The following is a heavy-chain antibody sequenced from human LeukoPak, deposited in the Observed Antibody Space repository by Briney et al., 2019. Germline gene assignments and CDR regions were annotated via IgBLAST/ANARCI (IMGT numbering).Heavy chain of an antibody. CDR1: GFTFDDYA. J-gene: IGHJ4*02. CDR3: AKASKGVKGYFDY. CDR2: ISWNSGRL. Sequence: GGSLRLSCAASGFTFDDYAMHWVGDAPGKGVEWGSGISWNSGRLEYADSVKGRFTISTDNATNSLYLQMNSLTAEDTALYYCAKASKGVKGYFDYWGQGTLVTVSS. V-gene: IGHV3-9*01.